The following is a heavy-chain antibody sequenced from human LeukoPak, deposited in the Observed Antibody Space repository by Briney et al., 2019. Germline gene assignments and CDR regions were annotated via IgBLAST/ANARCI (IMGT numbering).Heavy chain of an antibody. CDR2: FSVTGGSP. V-gene: IGHV3-23*01. D-gene: IGHD6-13*01. CDR1: GFTFRRYA. J-gene: IGHJ3*01. Sequence: GGSLRLSCAASGFTFRRYAMSWGRQAPGKGLEWVSAFSVTGGSPYYAESVKGRFTISRDNSKNTLYLLMNSLRAEDTAIYYCAKARIAAAGTGAFDVWGQGTMVTVSS. CDR3: AKARIAAAGTGAFDV.